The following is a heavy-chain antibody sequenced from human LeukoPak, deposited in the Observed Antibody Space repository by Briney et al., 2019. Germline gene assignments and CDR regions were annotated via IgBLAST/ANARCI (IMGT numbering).Heavy chain of an antibody. CDR1: GFTFRSYS. CDR2: INSDSNYI. V-gene: IGHV3-21*01. J-gene: IGHJ3*02. Sequence: PGGSLRLSCAASGFTFRSYSMNWVRQAPGRGLEWVSSINSDSNYIYYADSVQGRFTISRDNAKNSLYLQMNSLRAEDTAVYYCAVAYYYGSGDAFDIWGQGTKVTVSS. CDR3: AVAYYYGSGDAFDI. D-gene: IGHD3-10*01.